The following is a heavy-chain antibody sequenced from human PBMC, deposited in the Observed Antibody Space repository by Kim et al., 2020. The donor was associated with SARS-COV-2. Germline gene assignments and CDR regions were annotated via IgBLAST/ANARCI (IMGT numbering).Heavy chain of an antibody. V-gene: IGHV3-15*01. CDR3: TTGHSSPSNYYYGMDV. Sequence: GGSLRLSCAASGFTFSNAWMSWVRQAPGKGLEWVGRIKSKTDGGTTDYAAPVKGRLTISRDDSKNTLYLQMNSLKTEDTAVYYCTTGHSSPSNYYYGMDVWGQGTTVTVSS. J-gene: IGHJ6*02. CDR2: IKSKTDGGTT. CDR1: GFTFSNAW. D-gene: IGHD6-19*01.